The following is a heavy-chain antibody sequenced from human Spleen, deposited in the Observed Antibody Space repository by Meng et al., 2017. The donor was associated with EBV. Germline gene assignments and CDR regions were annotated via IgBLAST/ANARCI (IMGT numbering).Heavy chain of an antibody. V-gene: IGHV1-18*01. Sequence: VPVGQSGAKVKKPGGAVKYPCNSSGYTCTTYGISWVRQAPRQGLEWIGWISPYNGNTNYSQKLQNRVTMTTDTSTSTAYMELRSLRSDDTAVYYCARGPYCSGGTCYSQYFDYWGQGTLVTVSS. CDR2: ISPYNGNT. D-gene: IGHD2-15*01. CDR3: ARGPYCSGGTCYSQYFDY. J-gene: IGHJ4*02. CDR1: GYTCTTYG.